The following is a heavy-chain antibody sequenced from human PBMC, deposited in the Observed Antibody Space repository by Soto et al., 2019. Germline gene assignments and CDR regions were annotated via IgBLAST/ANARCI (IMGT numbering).Heavy chain of an antibody. Sequence: ASVKVSCKASGYTFTSYTMHWVRQAPGQRLEWMGWINAGNGNTKSSQKFQGRVTITRDTSASTAYMELSSLRSEDTAVYYCARDPGPDYFDYWGQGTLVTVSS. CDR1: GYTFTSYT. CDR3: ARDPGPDYFDY. J-gene: IGHJ4*02. CDR2: INAGNGNT. V-gene: IGHV1-3*01.